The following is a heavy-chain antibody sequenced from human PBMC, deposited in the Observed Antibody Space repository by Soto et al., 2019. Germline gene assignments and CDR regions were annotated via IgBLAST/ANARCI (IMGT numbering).Heavy chain of an antibody. CDR1: GFTFSSYT. D-gene: IGHD4-17*01. CDR3: AKGETTVTDPGGFAY. CDR2: ISSGGGTS. Sequence: EVQRLESGGGLVQPGGSLRLSCAASGFTFSSYTMSWVRQAPGKGLEWVSAISSGGGTSHYADSVKGRFTISRDNSKNTLYLQMNSLRAEDTAVYYCAKGETTVTDPGGFAYWGQGTLVTVSS. V-gene: IGHV3-23*01. J-gene: IGHJ4*02.